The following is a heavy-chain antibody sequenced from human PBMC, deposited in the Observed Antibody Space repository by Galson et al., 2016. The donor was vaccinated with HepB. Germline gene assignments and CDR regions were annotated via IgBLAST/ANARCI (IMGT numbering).Heavy chain of an antibody. Sequence: TLSLTCTVSGGSISSGGYYWSWIRQHPGKGLEWIGYINYSGRTYYIPSLKSRVTIPVDTSKNQFSMKLSSVTAADTAVYYCARAPWGLEELEYYYGMDVWDQGTTVTVSS. CDR3: ARAPWGLEELEYYYGMDV. CDR2: INYSGRT. J-gene: IGHJ6*02. V-gene: IGHV4-31*03. CDR1: GGSISSGGYY. D-gene: IGHD1-1*01.